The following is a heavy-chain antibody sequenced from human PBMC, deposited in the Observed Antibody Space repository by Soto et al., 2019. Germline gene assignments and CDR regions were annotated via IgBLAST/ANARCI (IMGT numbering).Heavy chain of an antibody. CDR3: ARLRRDWGDAFDL. CDR1: GASFASSA. CDR2: IIPVFDKA. Sequence: QVQLVQSGADVKKPGSSVKVSGKPSGASFASSAISGWRKAPAQGLEWMGEIIPVFDKANYAQNFQGRLTITADELTGTVFMELSSLRSEDTAVYFCARLRRDWGDAFDLWGLGTFVTVSS. J-gene: IGHJ3*01. V-gene: IGHV1-69*01. D-gene: IGHD3-16*01.